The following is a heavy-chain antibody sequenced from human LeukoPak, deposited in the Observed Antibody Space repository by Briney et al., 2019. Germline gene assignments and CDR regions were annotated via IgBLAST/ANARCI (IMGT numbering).Heavy chain of an antibody. Sequence: PSETLSLTCTVSGGSITSSGYYWGWIRQPPGKGLEWIGSIYYSGSTYYNPSLKSRVTISVDTSKNQFSLKLSSVTAADTAVYYCARDLGVWFGESTDYWGQGTLVTVSS. D-gene: IGHD3-10*01. J-gene: IGHJ4*02. V-gene: IGHV4-39*07. CDR1: GGSITSSGYY. CDR3: ARDLGVWFGESTDY. CDR2: IYYSGST.